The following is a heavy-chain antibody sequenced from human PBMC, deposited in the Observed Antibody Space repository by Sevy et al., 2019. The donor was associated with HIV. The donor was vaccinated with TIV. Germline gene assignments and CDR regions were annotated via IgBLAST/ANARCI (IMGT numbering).Heavy chain of an antibody. Sequence: GGSLRLSCAASGFTFLNYWMTWVRQAPGKGLEWVANIKEDGSEKIYVDSVKGRFTISRDNAKNSLYLQMNSLRAEDTAVYYCARDPAAAAWGAFDIWGQGTMVTVSS. V-gene: IGHV3-7*01. J-gene: IGHJ3*02. D-gene: IGHD6-13*01. CDR2: IKEDGSEK. CDR3: ARDPAAAAWGAFDI. CDR1: GFTFLNYW.